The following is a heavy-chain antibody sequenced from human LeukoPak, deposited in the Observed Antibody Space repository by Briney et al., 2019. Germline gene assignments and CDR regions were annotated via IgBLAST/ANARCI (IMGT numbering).Heavy chain of an antibody. CDR1: GFTFSSYA. Sequence: GGSLRLSCAASGFTFSSYAMHWVRQAPGKGLEWVAVISYDGSNKYYADSVKGRFTISRDNSKNTLYLQMNSLRAEDTAVYYCARDRQQLVLGYFDYWGQGTLATVSS. CDR2: ISYDGSNK. V-gene: IGHV3-30*04. J-gene: IGHJ4*02. CDR3: ARDRQQLVLGYFDY. D-gene: IGHD6-6*01.